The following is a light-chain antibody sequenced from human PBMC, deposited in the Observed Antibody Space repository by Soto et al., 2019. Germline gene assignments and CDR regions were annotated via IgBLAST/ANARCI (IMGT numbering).Light chain of an antibody. CDR3: HSYDSSIVV. Sequence: NFMLTQPHSVSESPGKTVTISCTRSSGRIASNYVKWYQQRPGSAPTTVIYEDNQRPSGVPDRFSGSIDSSSNSASLTISGLKTEDEADYYCHSYDSSIVVFGGGTKVTVL. V-gene: IGLV6-57*04. J-gene: IGLJ2*01. CDR2: EDN. CDR1: SGRIASNY.